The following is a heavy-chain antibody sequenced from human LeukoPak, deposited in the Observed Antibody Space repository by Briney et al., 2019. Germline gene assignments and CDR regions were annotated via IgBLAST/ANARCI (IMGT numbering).Heavy chain of an antibody. Sequence: ASVKVSCKASGYTFTSYGISWVRQAPGQGLEWMGIINPSGGSTSYAQKFQGRVTMTRDTSTSTVYMELSSLRSEDTAVYYCARDVTIYCSGGSCYSATRPYFDYWGQGTLVTVSS. D-gene: IGHD2-15*01. CDR3: ARDVTIYCSGGSCYSATRPYFDY. J-gene: IGHJ4*02. V-gene: IGHV1-46*03. CDR1: GYTFTSYG. CDR2: INPSGGST.